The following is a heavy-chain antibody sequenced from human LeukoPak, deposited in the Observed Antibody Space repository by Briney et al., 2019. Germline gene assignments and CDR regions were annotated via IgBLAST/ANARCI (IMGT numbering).Heavy chain of an antibody. CDR3: ARAAVTTSRYFQH. Sequence: SETLSLTCTVSGGSISNYYWSWIRQPPGKGLEWIGYIHNSGHTNYNPSLKSRVTISEDTSKNQLSLKLSSVTAAGTAVYYCARAAVTTSRYFQHWGQGTLVTVSS. V-gene: IGHV4-59*01. D-gene: IGHD4-17*01. J-gene: IGHJ1*01. CDR2: IHNSGHT. CDR1: GGSISNYY.